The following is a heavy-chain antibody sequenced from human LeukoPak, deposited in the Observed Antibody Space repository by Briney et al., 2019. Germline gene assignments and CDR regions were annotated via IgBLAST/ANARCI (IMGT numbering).Heavy chain of an antibody. CDR2: FFASDTA. CDR3: ARHELGTHYYDDSGSLEH. V-gene: IGHV4-59*08. J-gene: IGHJ4*02. Sequence: SETLSLTRTVSGGPVSSYFWSWIRQPPGKGLEWIGFFFASDTAKYNPSLNNRVTISADTSRDQLSLRLTSVTAADTAVYYCARHELGTHYYDDSGSLEHWGQGILVTVSS. CDR1: GGPVSSYF. D-gene: IGHD3-22*01.